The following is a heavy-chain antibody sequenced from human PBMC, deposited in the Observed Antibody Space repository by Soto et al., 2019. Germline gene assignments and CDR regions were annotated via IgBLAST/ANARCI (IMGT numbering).Heavy chain of an antibody. V-gene: IGHV4-30-4*01. Sequence: SETLSLTCTVSGGSISSSDYYWSWIRQPPGKGLEWIGYIYYSGSTYYNPSLKSRVTISVDTSKNQFSLKLSSVTAADTAVYYCARAYDFWSGCYFDYWGQGTLVTVSS. CDR3: ARAYDFWSGCYFDY. CDR1: GGSISSSDYY. J-gene: IGHJ4*02. D-gene: IGHD3-3*01. CDR2: IYYSGST.